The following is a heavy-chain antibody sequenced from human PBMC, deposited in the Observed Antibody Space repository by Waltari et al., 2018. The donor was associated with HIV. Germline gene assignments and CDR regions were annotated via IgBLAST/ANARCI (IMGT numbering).Heavy chain of an antibody. CDR2: IKNDQRPS. J-gene: IGHJ4*02. CDR1: GFPFSTYW. Sequence: EVQLVESGGGLVQPGGSLRLSCATSGFPFSTYWMTWVRQAPGRGLEWVANIKNDQRPSDYLDSVKGRFFVSRDNAKNSLYLQMNSLRAEDTAVYYCARLKKVWHFDYWGRGILVTVSS. D-gene: IGHD3-16*01. V-gene: IGHV3-7*01. CDR3: ARLKKVWHFDY.